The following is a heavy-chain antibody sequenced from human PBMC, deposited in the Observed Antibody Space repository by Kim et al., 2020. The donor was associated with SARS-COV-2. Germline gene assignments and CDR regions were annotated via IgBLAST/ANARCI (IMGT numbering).Heavy chain of an antibody. D-gene: IGHD3-10*01. Sequence: YNPSLNIRVTISVDRCKYQFYRKLCSVTAADTAVYYCARGYYFCSGSFDYWGQGSLVTVCS. J-gene: IGHJ4*02. CDR3: ARGYYFCSGSFDY. V-gene: IGHV4-59*09.